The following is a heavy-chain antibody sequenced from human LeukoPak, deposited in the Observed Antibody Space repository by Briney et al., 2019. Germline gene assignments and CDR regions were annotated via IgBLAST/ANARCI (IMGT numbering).Heavy chain of an antibody. Sequence: GAPRLSPAETGFTFSAYWVTRVRHGPGQVLEWVANINPGGSAKYYVDSVKGRFTISRDDAKTSLYLRMDSLRAEDTAVYSCARWRLSYTNDYWGQGTLVTVSS. CDR3: ARWRLSYTNDY. V-gene: IGHV3-7*01. CDR2: INPGGSAK. D-gene: IGHD2-2*03. CDR1: GFTFSAYW. J-gene: IGHJ4*02.